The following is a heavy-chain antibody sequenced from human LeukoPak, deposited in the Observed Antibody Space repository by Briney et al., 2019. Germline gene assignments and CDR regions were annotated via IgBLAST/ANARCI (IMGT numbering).Heavy chain of an antibody. CDR1: GGSISGSNW. Sequence: SETLSLTCAVSGGSISGSNWWSWVRQPPGKGLEWIGEIYHSGSTNYNPSLKSRVTISVDKSKNQFSLKLSSVTAADTAVYYCAGRGSTSRFDPWGQGTLVSVSS. V-gene: IGHV4-4*02. CDR2: IYHSGST. CDR3: AGRGSTSRFDP. J-gene: IGHJ5*02. D-gene: IGHD2-2*01.